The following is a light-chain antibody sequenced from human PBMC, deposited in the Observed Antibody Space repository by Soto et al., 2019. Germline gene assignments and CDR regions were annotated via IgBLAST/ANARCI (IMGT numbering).Light chain of an antibody. J-gene: IGLJ1*01. Sequence: QSVLTQPPSASGTPGQRVTISCSGSSSNIGGNTVNWYQQLPGTAPKLLIFGNTQRPSGVPDRFSGSKSGTSASLAISGLQSEDEADYYCSSYTSSSTRVFGTGTKLTVL. CDR3: SSYTSSSTRV. V-gene: IGLV1-44*01. CDR1: SSNIGGNT. CDR2: GNT.